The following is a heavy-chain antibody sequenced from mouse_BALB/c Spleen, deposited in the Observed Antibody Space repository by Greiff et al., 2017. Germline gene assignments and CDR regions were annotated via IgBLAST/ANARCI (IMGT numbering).Heavy chain of an antibody. D-gene: IGHD2-14*01. CDR3: ARGGYDWDY. Sequence: DVMLVESGGGLVQPGGSLKLSCAASGFTFSSYGMSWVRQTPDKRLELVATINSNGGSTYYPDSVKGRFTISRDNAKNTLYLQMSSLKSEDTAMYYCARGGYDWDYWGQGTTLTVSS. V-gene: IGHV5-6-3*01. CDR2: INSNGGST. J-gene: IGHJ2*01. CDR1: GFTFSSYG.